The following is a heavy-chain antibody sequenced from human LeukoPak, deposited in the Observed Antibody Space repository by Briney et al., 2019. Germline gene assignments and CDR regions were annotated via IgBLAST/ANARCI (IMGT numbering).Heavy chain of an antibody. Sequence: SETLSLTCSVSGGSISSYYWSWIRQPAGKGLEWIGRIYTSGSTNYNPSLKSRVTMSVDTSKNQFSLKLSSVTAADTAVYYCARGNYDFWSGYPLDYWGQGTLVTVSS. CDR2: IYTSGST. D-gene: IGHD3-3*01. J-gene: IGHJ4*02. CDR3: ARGNYDFWSGYPLDY. CDR1: GGSISSYY. V-gene: IGHV4-4*07.